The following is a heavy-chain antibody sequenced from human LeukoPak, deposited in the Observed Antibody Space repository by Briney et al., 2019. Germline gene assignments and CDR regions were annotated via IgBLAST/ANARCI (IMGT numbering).Heavy chain of an antibody. CDR1: GGSISSYY. Sequence: SETLSLTCTVSGGSISSYYWSWIRQPAGKGLEWIGRIYTSGSTNYNPSLKSRVTMSVDTSKNQFSLKLSSVTAADTAVYYCARDRRIAAPGGGPLRYLTDYWGQGTLVTVSS. D-gene: IGHD6-13*01. J-gene: IGHJ4*02. V-gene: IGHV4-4*07. CDR2: IYTSGST. CDR3: ARDRRIAAPGGGPLRYLTDY.